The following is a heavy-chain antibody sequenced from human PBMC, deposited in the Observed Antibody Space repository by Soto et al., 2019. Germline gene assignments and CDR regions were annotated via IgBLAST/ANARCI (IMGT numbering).Heavy chain of an antibody. CDR3: ARATYYDFWSGYYSHYYGMDV. J-gene: IGHJ6*02. Sequence: SETLSLTCAVSGGSISSSNWWSWVRQPPGKGLEWIGEIYHSGSTNYNPSLKSRVTISVDKSKNQFSLKLSSVTAADTAVYYCARATYYDFWSGYYSHYYGMDVWGQGTTVTVS. CDR2: IYHSGST. CDR1: GGSISSSNW. V-gene: IGHV4-4*02. D-gene: IGHD3-3*01.